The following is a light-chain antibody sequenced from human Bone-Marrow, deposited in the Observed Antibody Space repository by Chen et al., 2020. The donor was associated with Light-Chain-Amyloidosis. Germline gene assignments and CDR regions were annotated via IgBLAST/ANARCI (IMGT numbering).Light chain of an antibody. CDR3: HQYNSYSRT. Sequence: DIQMTQSPSSVSASVGDRVTITCRASHGISSWLAWYQQKPGKAPKLLIYEASSLESGVPSRFGGSGSGTEFTLTISSLQPDDSATYYCHQYNSYSRTFGQGTKVEIK. CDR2: EAS. J-gene: IGKJ1*01. CDR1: HGISSW. V-gene: IGKV1-5*03.